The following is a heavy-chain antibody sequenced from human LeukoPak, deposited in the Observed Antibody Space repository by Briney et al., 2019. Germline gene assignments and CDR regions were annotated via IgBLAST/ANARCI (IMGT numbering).Heavy chain of an antibody. CDR1: GFTSSSYW. V-gene: IGHV3-7*01. Sequence: GGSLTLSCAPSGFTSSSYWMSWVRQAPGGGGEGGANIKQDGSEKYYVDPVKGRFTISRDNAKNSLYLQMNSLRAEDTAVYYCARIRVMDLYYFDYWGQGTLVTVSS. D-gene: IGHD3-10*01. J-gene: IGHJ4*02. CDR2: IKQDGSEK. CDR3: ARIRVMDLYYFDY.